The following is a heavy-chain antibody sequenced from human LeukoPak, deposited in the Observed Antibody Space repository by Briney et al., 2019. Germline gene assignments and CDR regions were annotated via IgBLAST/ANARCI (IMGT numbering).Heavy chain of an antibody. Sequence: SETLSLTCAVYGGSFSGYYWSWIRQPPGMGLEWIGEINHSGSTNYNPSLKSRVTISVDTSKNQFSLKLSSVTAADTAVYYCARAGYDFWSGYYFDYWGQGTLVTVSS. CDR2: INHSGST. CDR1: GGSFSGYY. D-gene: IGHD3-3*01. V-gene: IGHV4-34*01. CDR3: ARAGYDFWSGYYFDY. J-gene: IGHJ4*02.